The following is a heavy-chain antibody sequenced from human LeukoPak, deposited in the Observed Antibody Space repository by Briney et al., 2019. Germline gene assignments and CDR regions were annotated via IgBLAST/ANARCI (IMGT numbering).Heavy chain of an antibody. CDR2: ISIGTSFI. J-gene: IGHJ6*03. D-gene: IGHD3-9*01. V-gene: IGHV3-21*06. CDR1: GFTFSSYN. Sequence: GGSLRLSCAASGFTFSSYNMNWVRQAPGKGLEWVAYISIGTSFIYYADSVKGRFTISRDNAKNSLNLQMNSLRAEDTAVYYCARSLTGYYQYYMDVWGKGTTVTVSS. CDR3: ARSLTGYYQYYMDV.